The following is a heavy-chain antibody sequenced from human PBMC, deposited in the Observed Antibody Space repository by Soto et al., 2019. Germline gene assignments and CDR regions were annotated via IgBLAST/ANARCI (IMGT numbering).Heavy chain of an antibody. D-gene: IGHD3-16*02. CDR1: GFTFSSYA. V-gene: IGHV3-23*01. CDR2: ISGSGGST. Sequence: GGSLRLSCAASGFTFSSYAMSWVRQAPGKGLEWVSAISGSGGSTYYADSVEGRFTISRDNSKNTLYLQMNSLRAEDTAVYYCARKSIMITFGGVIADDYWGQGTLVTVSS. J-gene: IGHJ4*02. CDR3: ARKSIMITFGGVIADDY.